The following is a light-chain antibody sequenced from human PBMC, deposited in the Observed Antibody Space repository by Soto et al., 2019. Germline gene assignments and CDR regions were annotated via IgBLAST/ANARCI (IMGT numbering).Light chain of an antibody. Sequence: DIEMTQSPSSLSASVGDRVTITCRASQSISNYLNWYQQKPGKAPKLLIYAASNLQSGVPSRFSGSGSGSDFTLTISSLQPEDFATYYWQQSYRVYTCGQGTKLEIK. CDR2: AAS. V-gene: IGKV1-39*01. J-gene: IGKJ2*01. CDR1: QSISNY. CDR3: QQSYRVYT.